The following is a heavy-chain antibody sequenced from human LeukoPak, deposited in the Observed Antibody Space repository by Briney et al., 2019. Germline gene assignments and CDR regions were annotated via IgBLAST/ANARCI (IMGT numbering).Heavy chain of an antibody. D-gene: IGHD2-15*01. CDR1: GFTFDDYA. V-gene: IGHV3-9*01. CDR3: AKEDSEAN. J-gene: IGHJ4*02. CDR2: ISWDSGTI. Sequence: GGSLRLSCAASGFTFDDYAMHWVRQVPGKGLEWVSGISWDSGTIGYADSVQGRFTISRDNSKNTLYLQMNSLRAEDTAVYYCAKEDSEANWGQGTLVTVSS.